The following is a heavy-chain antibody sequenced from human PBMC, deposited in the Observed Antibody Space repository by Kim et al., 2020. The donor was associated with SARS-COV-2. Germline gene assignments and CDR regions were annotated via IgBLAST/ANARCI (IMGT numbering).Heavy chain of an antibody. J-gene: IGHJ4*02. V-gene: IGHV3-30-3*01. Sequence: GGSLRLSCAASGCTFSSYAMHWVRQAPGKGLERVAVISYYGSNKYYADSVKGRFTISRDNSKNTLYLQMNRLRAEDTAVYYFSRDQGAAVDYWGQGTLVTVSS. CDR3: SRDQGAAVDY. CDR2: ISYYGSNK. CDR1: GCTFSSYA. D-gene: IGHD6-13*01.